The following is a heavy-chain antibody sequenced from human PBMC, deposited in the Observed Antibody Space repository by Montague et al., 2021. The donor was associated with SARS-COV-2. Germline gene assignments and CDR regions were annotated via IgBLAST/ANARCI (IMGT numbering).Heavy chain of an antibody. CDR2: VSDSGST. J-gene: IGHJ4*02. CDR1: GGSISTYY. V-gene: IGHV4-59*01. D-gene: IGHD6-19*01. CDR3: ARGSGWLVFDY. Sequence: SETLSLTCTVSGGSISTYYWNWIRQSPGKGLEWIGYVSDSGSTXXXPSLRRRIPISVATSKSQFSLKVTAVTAADTAVYYCARGSGWLVFDYWGQGTLVTVSS.